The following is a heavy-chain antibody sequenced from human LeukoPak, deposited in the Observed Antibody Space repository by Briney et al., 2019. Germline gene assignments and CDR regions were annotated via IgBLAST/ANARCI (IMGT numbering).Heavy chain of an antibody. V-gene: IGHV1-2*02. D-gene: IGHD3-10*01. CDR1: GYTFTGYY. CDR3: AVLWFGDSYRHFDY. J-gene: IGHJ4*01. CDR2: INPNSGGT. Sequence: ASLKVSCKASGYTFTGYYMHWVRQAPGEGVEWMGWINPNSGGTNYAQKFQGRVTMTRDTSISTAYMELSRLRSDDTAVYYCAVLWFGDSYRHFDYWGHGTLVTVSS.